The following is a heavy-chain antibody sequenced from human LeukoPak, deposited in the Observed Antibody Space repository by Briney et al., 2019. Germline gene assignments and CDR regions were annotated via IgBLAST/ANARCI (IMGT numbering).Heavy chain of an antibody. CDR1: GFTFSAYA. Sequence: PGGSLRLSCAASGFTFSAYAMSWVRQAPGKGMEWVSSIIGGAGSTYYADSLKGRFTISRDISKNTLYLQMNSLRAEDTAVYYCATVTPPRISAPIFDYWGQGTLVTVSS. CDR3: ATVTPPRISAPIFDY. CDR2: IIGGAGST. J-gene: IGHJ4*02. D-gene: IGHD6-6*01. V-gene: IGHV3-23*01.